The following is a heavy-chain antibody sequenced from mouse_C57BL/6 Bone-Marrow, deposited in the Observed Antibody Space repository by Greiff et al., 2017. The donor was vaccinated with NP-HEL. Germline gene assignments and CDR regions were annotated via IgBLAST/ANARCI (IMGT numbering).Heavy chain of an antibody. CDR1: GYTFTSYG. D-gene: IGHD2-3*01. V-gene: IGHV1-81*01. Sequence: VQLQQSGAELARPGASVKLSCKASGYTFTSYGISWVKQRTGQGLEWIGEIYPRSGNTYYNEKFKGKATLTADKSSSTAYMELRSLTSEDSAVYFCARRGGDGYYFAWFAYWGQGTLVTVSA. CDR2: IYPRSGNT. J-gene: IGHJ3*01. CDR3: ARRGGDGYYFAWFAY.